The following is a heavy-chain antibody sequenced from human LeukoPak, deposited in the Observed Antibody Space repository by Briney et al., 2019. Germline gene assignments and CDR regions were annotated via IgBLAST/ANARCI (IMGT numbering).Heavy chain of an antibody. CDR1: GFTFSSYW. CDR3: ARDYGFWSGYGFDY. CDR2: IHRDGSTT. D-gene: IGHD3-3*01. V-gene: IGHV3-74*01. Sequence: GGSLRLSCAASGFTFSSYWMHWVRQAPGKGLVWVSRIHRDGSTTYYADSVKGRFTISRDNAKNTLYLQMNSLRAEDTAVYHCARDYGFWSGYGFDYWGQGTPLTVSS. J-gene: IGHJ4*02.